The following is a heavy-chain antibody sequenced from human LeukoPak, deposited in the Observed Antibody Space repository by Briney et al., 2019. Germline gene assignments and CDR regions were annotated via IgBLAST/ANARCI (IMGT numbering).Heavy chain of an antibody. CDR2: INHSGST. Sequence: SETLSLTCAVYGGSFSGYYWSWIRQPPGKGLEWIGEINHSGSTYYNPSLKSRVTISVDTSKNQFSLKLSSVTAADTAVYYCAREPTYDYVWGSYPIDYWGQGTLVTVSS. CDR1: GGSFSGYY. D-gene: IGHD3-16*02. CDR3: AREPTYDYVWGSYPIDY. J-gene: IGHJ4*02. V-gene: IGHV4-34*01.